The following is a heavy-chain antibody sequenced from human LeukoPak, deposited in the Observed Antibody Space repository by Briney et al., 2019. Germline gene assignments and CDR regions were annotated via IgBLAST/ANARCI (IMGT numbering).Heavy chain of an antibody. J-gene: IGHJ6*03. V-gene: IGHV1-24*01. Sequence: ASVKVSCKVSGYTLTELSMHWVRQAPGKGLEWMGGFDPEDGETIYAQKFQGRVTMTEDTSTDTAYMELSSLRSEDTAVYYCXXXXXXXXXXSLGYYYYYMDVWGKGTTVTVSS. CDR2: FDPEDGET. CDR3: XXXXXXXXXXSLGYYYYYMDV. CDR1: GYTLTELS.